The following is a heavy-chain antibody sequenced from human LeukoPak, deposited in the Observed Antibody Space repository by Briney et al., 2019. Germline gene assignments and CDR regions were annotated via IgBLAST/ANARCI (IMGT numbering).Heavy chain of an antibody. J-gene: IGHJ6*02. V-gene: IGHV3-21*01. CDR2: ISSRGSYI. Sequence: PGGSLRLSCAASGFTFSNYNINWVRQAPGKGLEWVSCISSRGSYIYYAGSVKGRFTISRDNADNSLYLQMNSLRAEDTAVYYWKKGGRGASAINRPTYYHGMDGWGQGTTVIVSS. CDR3: KKGGRGASAINRPTYYHGMDG. D-gene: IGHD5-18*01. CDR1: GFTFSNYN.